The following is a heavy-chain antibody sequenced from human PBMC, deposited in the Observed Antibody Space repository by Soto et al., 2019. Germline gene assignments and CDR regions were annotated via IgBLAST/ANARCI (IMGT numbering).Heavy chain of an antibody. CDR1: GGSFSGYY. Sequence: SETLSLTCVVYGGSFSGYYWSWIRQPPGKGLEWIGEINHSGATNYNPSLKSRVIISVDTSKNQFSLRLSSVTAADTALYYCARDFFDSSDYTTDWFDPWGQGTLVTVSS. CDR2: INHSGAT. D-gene: IGHD3-22*01. CDR3: ARDFFDSSDYTTDWFDP. J-gene: IGHJ5*02. V-gene: IGHV4-34*01.